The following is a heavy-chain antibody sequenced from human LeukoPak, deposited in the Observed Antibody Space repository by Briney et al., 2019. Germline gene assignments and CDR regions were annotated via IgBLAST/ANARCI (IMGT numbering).Heavy chain of an antibody. CDR3: TREPRYYFDS. V-gene: IGHV3-73*01. CDR1: GFSFSDSA. D-gene: IGHD3-16*02. Sequence: GGSLRLSCAASGFSFSDSAMHWVRQASGKGLEWVGRIRSKANNYATAYTASVTGRFTISRDDSKNTTYLQMNSLNTEDTAVYYCTREPRYYFDSWGQGTLVTVSS. CDR2: IRSKANNYAT. J-gene: IGHJ4*02.